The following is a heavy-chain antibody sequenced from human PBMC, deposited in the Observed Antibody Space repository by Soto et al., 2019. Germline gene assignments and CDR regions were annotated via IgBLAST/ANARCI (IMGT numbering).Heavy chain of an antibody. CDR3: AKRAVVGAARYFDY. CDR2: IGATGVNS. D-gene: IGHD2-15*01. Sequence: GGSQRLSYAASGFTFSGYAMSWVRQAPGKGLEWVSTIGATGVNSYYPDSVKGRFTISRDNSKNTVHLQMNSLRAEDTAVYYCAKRAVVGAARYFDYWGLGTLVTVSS. V-gene: IGHV3-23*01. J-gene: IGHJ4*02. CDR1: GFTFSGYA.